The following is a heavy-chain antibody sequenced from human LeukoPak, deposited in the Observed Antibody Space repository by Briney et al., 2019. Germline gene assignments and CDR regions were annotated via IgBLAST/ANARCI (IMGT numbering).Heavy chain of an antibody. CDR3: ARDPIFAPHNFDY. Sequence: PGGSLRLSCAASGFTFSSYSMNWVRQAPGKGLEWVSYISSSSSTIYYADSVKGRFTISRDNAKNSLYLQMNSLRAEDTAVYYCARDPIFAPHNFDYWGQGTLVTVSS. CDR2: ISSSSSTI. J-gene: IGHJ4*02. V-gene: IGHV3-48*01. D-gene: IGHD2-15*01. CDR1: GFTFSSYS.